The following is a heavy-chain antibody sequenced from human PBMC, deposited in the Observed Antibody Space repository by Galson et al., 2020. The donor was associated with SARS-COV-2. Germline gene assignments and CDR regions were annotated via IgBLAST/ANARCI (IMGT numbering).Heavy chain of an antibody. CDR3: ARGMILSYFDY. Sequence: SETLSLTCTVSGGSISSGGYYWSWIRQHPGKGLEWIGYIYYSGSTYYNPSLKSRVTISVDTSKNQFSLKLSSVTAADTAVYYCARGMILSYFDYWGQGTLVTVSS. CDR2: IYYSGST. CDR1: GGSISSGGYY. V-gene: IGHV4-31*03. D-gene: IGHD3-16*01. J-gene: IGHJ4*02.